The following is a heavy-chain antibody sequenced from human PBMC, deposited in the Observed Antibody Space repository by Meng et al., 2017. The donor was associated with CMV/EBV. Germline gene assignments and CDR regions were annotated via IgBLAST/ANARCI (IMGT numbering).Heavy chain of an antibody. V-gene: IGHV1-2*02. CDR1: GYTFTSYG. CDR3: ARALSSSSTPY. CDR2: INPNSGGT. D-gene: IGHD6-6*01. J-gene: IGHJ4*02. Sequence: SCKASGYTFTSYGISWVRQAPGQGLEWMGWINPNSGGTNYAQKFQGRVTMTRDTSISTAYMELSRLRSDDTAVYYCARALSSSSTPYWGQGTLVTVSS.